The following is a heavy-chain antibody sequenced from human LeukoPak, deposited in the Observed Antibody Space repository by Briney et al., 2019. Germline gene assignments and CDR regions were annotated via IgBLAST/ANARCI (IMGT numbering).Heavy chain of an antibody. J-gene: IGHJ4*02. CDR2: IYYSGST. V-gene: IGHV4-39*07. CDR3: ARGSGYSGYAGY. Sequence: SETLSLTCTVSGGSISSSSYYWGWIRQPPGKGLEWIGSIYYSGSTYYNPSLKSRVTISVDTSKNQFSLKLSSVTAADTAVYYCARGSGYSGYAGYWGQGTLVTVSS. D-gene: IGHD5-12*01. CDR1: GGSISSSSYY.